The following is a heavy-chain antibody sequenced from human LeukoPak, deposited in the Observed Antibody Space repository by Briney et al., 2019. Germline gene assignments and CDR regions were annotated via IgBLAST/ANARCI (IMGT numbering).Heavy chain of an antibody. Sequence: GGSLRLSCAASGFAFSSYGIHWVRQVPGKGLEWVSFISYDGTNKYYTDSVKGRFTTSRDNAKNTLYLQMNSLRAEDTAVYYCAKATGATVYNAFDIWGQGTMVTVSS. CDR3: AKATGATVYNAFDI. CDR1: GFAFSSYG. CDR2: ISYDGTNK. J-gene: IGHJ3*02. D-gene: IGHD1-26*01. V-gene: IGHV3-30*19.